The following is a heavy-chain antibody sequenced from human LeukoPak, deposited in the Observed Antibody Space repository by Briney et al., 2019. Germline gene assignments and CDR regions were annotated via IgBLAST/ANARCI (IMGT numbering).Heavy chain of an antibody. D-gene: IGHD1-26*01. CDR2: ISGSDGHT. V-gene: IGHV3-23*01. J-gene: IGHJ4*02. CDR1: GFTLSDYA. CDR3: AKVPWVGTIT. Sequence: GGSLRLSCAASGFTLSDYAMNWVRQAPGEGLEWLSAISGSDGHTFYADSVKGRFTLSRDNSKNALYLQMNNLRADDTAIYYCAKVPWVGTITWGQGTLVIVSS.